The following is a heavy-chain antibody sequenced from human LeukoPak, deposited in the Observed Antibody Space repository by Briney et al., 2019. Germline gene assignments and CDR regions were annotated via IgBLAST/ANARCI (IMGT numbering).Heavy chain of an antibody. J-gene: IGHJ4*02. Sequence: SETLSLTCTVSGGSISSGDYYWSWIRQPPGKGLEWIGYIYYSGSTYYNPSLKSRVTISVDTSKNQFSLKLSFVTAADTAVYYCVRRMVGAIRPFDYWGQGTLVTVSS. CDR3: VRRMVGAIRPFDY. D-gene: IGHD1-26*01. CDR1: GGSISSGDYY. CDR2: IYYSGST. V-gene: IGHV4-30-4*01.